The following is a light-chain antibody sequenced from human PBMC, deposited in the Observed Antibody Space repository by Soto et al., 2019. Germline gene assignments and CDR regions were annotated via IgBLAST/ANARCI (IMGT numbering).Light chain of an antibody. CDR2: DAS. V-gene: IGKV1-33*01. J-gene: IGKJ5*01. Sequence: DIPMTQSPSSLSASVGDRVTITCQASQDISNYLNWYQQKPGKAPKLLIYDASNLETGVPSRFSGSGSRTDFTFTISSLQPEDIATYYCQQYDNPPITFGQGTRLEI. CDR1: QDISNY. CDR3: QQYDNPPIT.